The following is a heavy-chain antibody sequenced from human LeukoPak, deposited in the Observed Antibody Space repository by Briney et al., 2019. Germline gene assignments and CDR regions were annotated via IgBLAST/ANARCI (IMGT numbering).Heavy chain of an antibody. CDR3: ARVGEDMVIRSDAFDI. V-gene: IGHV3-21*01. CDR2: ISSSSRHI. D-gene: IGHD5-18*01. J-gene: IGHJ3*02. CDR1: GFTFSSYS. Sequence: GGSLRLSCAASGFTFSSYSMNWVRQARGKGLEWVSSISSSSRHIYYADSVKGRFTISRDNAKNSLYLQMNSLRAEDTAVYYCARVGEDMVIRSDAFDIWGQGTMVTVSS.